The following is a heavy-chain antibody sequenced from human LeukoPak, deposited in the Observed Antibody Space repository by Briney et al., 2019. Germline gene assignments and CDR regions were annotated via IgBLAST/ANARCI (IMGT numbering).Heavy chain of an antibody. CDR2: ISFNGNYE. Sequence: GGSLRLSCSASGFSFSGYAMHWIRQAPGKGLEWVALISFNGNYEDYTQSVKGRFTISRDNSKNTLFLQMNSLSPEDTAVYYCSSAASGQPDYWGQGTLATVSS. CDR3: SSAASGQPDY. V-gene: IGHV3-30*03. J-gene: IGHJ4*02. CDR1: GFSFSGYA. D-gene: IGHD6-13*01.